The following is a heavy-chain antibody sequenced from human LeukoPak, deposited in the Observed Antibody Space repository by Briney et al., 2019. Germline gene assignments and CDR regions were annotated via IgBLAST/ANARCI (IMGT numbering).Heavy chain of an antibody. CDR1: RFSDSGNY. J-gene: IGHJ6*02. D-gene: IGHD2-8*01. Sequence: QTGGSLRLSCAGSRFSDSGNYITWVRQAPGEGLEWVSVTYSDGTTFYADSVKGRFTISRDSSKNTLFIQMNSLRVEDTAVYYCAGDPGLRNGMDVWGQGTTVTVSS. CDR3: AGDPGLRNGMDV. CDR2: TYSDGTT. V-gene: IGHV3-66*02.